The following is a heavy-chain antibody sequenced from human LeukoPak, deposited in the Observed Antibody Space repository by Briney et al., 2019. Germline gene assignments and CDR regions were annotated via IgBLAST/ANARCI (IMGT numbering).Heavy chain of an antibody. CDR3: ASVFGDYMAFDI. CDR2: IRSDGSST. Sequence: WGSLRLSCAASGFTFSSYWMHWVRQPPGKGLVWVSRIRSDGSSTNYADSAKGRFTISRDNAKNTPYLQMNSLRDEDTAMYYCASVFGDYMAFDIWGQGTMVTVSS. V-gene: IGHV3-74*01. J-gene: IGHJ3*02. CDR1: GFTFSSYW. D-gene: IGHD3-10*01.